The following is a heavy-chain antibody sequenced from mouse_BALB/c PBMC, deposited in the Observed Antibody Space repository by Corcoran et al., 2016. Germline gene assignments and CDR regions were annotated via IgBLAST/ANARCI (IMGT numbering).Heavy chain of an antibody. CDR1: GYTFTNYG. J-gene: IGHJ4*01. CDR3: AREPYAMDY. Sequence: QIQLVQSGPERKKPGETVKISCKASGYTFTNYGMNWVKQAPGKGLKWMGGINTYTGEPTYADDFKGRFAFSLETSASTAYLQINNLKNEDTATYFCAREPYAMDYWGQGTSVTVSS. V-gene: IGHV9-3-1*01. CDR2: INTYTGEP.